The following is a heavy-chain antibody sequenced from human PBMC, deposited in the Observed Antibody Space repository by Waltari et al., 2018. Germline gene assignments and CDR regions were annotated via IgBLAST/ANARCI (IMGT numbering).Heavy chain of an antibody. CDR3: ARDNRHYYGSGSFPFDF. CDR1: GFSFSNYG. Sequence: QVQLVESGGGVVQPGRSLRLSCAASGFSFSNYGMHWVRQFPGKGLSWVAVIWTEGSHKYNGDAVKGRFTISRDKSKNTLYLQRNSLTGEDTALYLCARDNRHYYGSGSFPFDFWGQGTLVTVSS. CDR2: IWTEGSHK. V-gene: IGHV3-33*01. J-gene: IGHJ4*02. D-gene: IGHD3-10*01.